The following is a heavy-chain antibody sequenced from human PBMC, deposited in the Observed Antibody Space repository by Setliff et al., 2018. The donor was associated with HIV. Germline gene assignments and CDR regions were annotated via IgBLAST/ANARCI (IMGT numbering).Heavy chain of an antibody. CDR2: FYTSGST. Sequence: PSETLSLTCTVSGGSLNGYSWSWIRQAAGEGLEWIGRFYTSGSTNYNPSLKSRVTMSVDTSKNQFSLKLSSVTAADTAVYYCARDRLTYYFDYWGQGILVTVSS. CDR1: GGSLNGYS. CDR3: ARDRLTYYFDY. J-gene: IGHJ4*02. D-gene: IGHD3-22*01. V-gene: IGHV4-4*07.